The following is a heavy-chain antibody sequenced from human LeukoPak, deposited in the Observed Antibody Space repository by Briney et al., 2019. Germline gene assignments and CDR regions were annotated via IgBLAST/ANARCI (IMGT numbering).Heavy chain of an antibody. CDR1: GFTFSSYG. CDR2: ISSGSSYI. D-gene: IGHD2-15*01. V-gene: IGHV3-21*01. Sequence: GGTLRLSCAASGFTFSSYGMSWVRQAPGEGLEWVSSISSGSSYIYYADSVKGLFTISRDNAKNSLYLQMNSLRAEDTPVYYCARTWSNWGQGTLVTVSS. CDR3: ARTWSN. J-gene: IGHJ4*02.